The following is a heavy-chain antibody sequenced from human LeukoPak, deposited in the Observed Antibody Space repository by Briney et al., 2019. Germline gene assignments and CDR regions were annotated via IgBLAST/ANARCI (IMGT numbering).Heavy chain of an antibody. D-gene: IGHD6-13*01. V-gene: IGHV1-69*06. CDR2: IIPIFGTA. CDR3: ARDWGNSWPDAFDI. J-gene: IGHJ3*02. CDR1: GGTFSSYA. Sequence: GASVKVSCKASGGTFSSYAISWVRQAPGQGLEWMGGIIPIFGTANYAQKFQGRVTITADKSTSTAYMELSGLRSEDTAVYYCARDWGNSWPDAFDIWGQGTMVTVSS.